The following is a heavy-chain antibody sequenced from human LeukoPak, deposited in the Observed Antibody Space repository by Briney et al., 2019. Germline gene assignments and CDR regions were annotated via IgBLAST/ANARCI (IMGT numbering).Heavy chain of an antibody. CDR1: GYTFTSYD. V-gene: IGHV1-8*03. J-gene: IGHJ5*02. D-gene: IGHD3-22*01. CDR3: ARSYYYDSSGYKEMYNWFDP. Sequence: GASVKVSCKASGYTFTSYDINWVRQATGQGLEWMGWMNPNSGNTGYAQKFQGGVTITRNTSISTAYMELSSLRSEDTAVYYCARSYYYDSSGYKEMYNWFDPWGQGTLVTVSA. CDR2: MNPNSGNT.